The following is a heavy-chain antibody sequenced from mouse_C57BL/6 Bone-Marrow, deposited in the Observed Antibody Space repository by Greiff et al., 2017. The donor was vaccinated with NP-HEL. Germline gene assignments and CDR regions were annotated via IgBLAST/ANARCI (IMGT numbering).Heavy chain of an antibody. D-gene: IGHD2-3*01. CDR3: TPSLSYFDY. J-gene: IGHJ2*01. Sequence: VQLKESGAELVRPGASVKLSCTASGFNIKDDYMHWVKQRPEQGLEWIGWIDPENGDTESASQFQGKATITADTSSNTAYLQLSSLTSEDAAVYYCTPSLSYFDYWGQGTTLTVSS. V-gene: IGHV14-4*01. CDR2: IDPENGDT. CDR1: GFNIKDDY.